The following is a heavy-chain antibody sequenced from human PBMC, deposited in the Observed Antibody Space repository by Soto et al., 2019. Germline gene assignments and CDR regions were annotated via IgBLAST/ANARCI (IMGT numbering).Heavy chain of an antibody. V-gene: IGHV1-24*01. CDR2: FDPEDGET. Sequence: GASVKVSCKVSGYTLTELSMHWVRQAPGKGLEWMGGFDPEDGETIYAQKFQGRVTMTEDTSTDTAYMELSSLRSEDTAVYYCATKPYYGSGTDDSYWGQGTLVTVSS. CDR3: ATKPYYGSGTDDSY. D-gene: IGHD3-10*01. J-gene: IGHJ4*02. CDR1: GYTLTELS.